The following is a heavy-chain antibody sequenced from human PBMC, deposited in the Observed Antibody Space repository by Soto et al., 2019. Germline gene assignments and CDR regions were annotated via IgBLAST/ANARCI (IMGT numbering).Heavy chain of an antibody. J-gene: IGHJ3*02. D-gene: IGHD3-22*01. CDR1: GFTFSSYS. CDR3: ARDPATSSSGYYGHDAFDI. CDR2: ISSSSSYI. V-gene: IGHV3-21*01. Sequence: GGSLRLSCAASGFTFSSYSMNWVRQAPGKGLEWVSSISSSSSYIYYADSVKGRFTISRDNAKNSLYLQMNSLRAEDTAVYYCARDPATSSSGYYGHDAFDIWGQGTMVTVSS.